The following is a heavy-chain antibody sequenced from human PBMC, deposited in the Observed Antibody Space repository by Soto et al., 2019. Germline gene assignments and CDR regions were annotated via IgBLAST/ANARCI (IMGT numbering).Heavy chain of an antibody. CDR3: ARDGKNYYDSSGYSFDY. Sequence: ASVKVSCKASGYTFTSYYMHWVRQAPGQGLEWMGIINPSGGSTSYAQKFQGRVTMTRDTSTSTVYMELSSLRSEDTAVYYCARDGKNYYDSSGYSFDYWGQGTLVTVSS. CDR1: GYTFTSYY. V-gene: IGHV1-46*01. J-gene: IGHJ4*02. CDR2: INPSGGST. D-gene: IGHD3-22*01.